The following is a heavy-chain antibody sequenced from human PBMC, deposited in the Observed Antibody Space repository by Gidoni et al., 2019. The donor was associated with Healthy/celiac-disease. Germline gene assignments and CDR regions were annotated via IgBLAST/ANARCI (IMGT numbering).Heavy chain of an antibody. J-gene: IGHJ3*02. Sequence: QVQLVQSGAAVKKPGSSVKVSCKASGGTFSSYAISWVRQAPGQGLEWMGGIIPIFGTANYAQKFQGRVTITADESTSTAYMELRSLRSEDTAVYYCARDSYCSGGSCDRAFDIWGQGTMVTVSS. D-gene: IGHD2-15*01. CDR2: IIPIFGTA. CDR3: ARDSYCSGGSCDRAFDI. CDR1: GGTFSSYA. V-gene: IGHV1-69*01.